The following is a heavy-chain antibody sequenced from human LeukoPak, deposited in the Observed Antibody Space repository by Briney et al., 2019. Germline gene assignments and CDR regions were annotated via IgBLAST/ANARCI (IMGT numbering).Heavy chain of an antibody. Sequence: ASVKVSCKASGCTFTSYGISWVRQAPGQGLEWMGWISAYNGNTNYAQKLQGRVTMTTDTSTSTAYMELRSLRSDDTAVYYCARDSAEWELRFGYFDYWGQGTLVTVSS. CDR1: GCTFTSYG. CDR3: ARDSAEWELRFGYFDY. D-gene: IGHD1-26*01. V-gene: IGHV1-18*01. CDR2: ISAYNGNT. J-gene: IGHJ4*02.